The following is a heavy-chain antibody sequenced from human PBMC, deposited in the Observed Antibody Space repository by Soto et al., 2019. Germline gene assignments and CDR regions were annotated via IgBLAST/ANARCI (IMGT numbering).Heavy chain of an antibody. CDR1: GGTFKTYT. J-gene: IGHJ4*02. CDR2: IIPMYDSA. Sequence: QVQLVQSGAELKKPGSSVNVSCAASGGTFKTYTINWVRQAPGQGLEWIGQIIPMYDSANYAQRFQGRVTISADKATNIAYMELSGLRSEDTALYCFATWRTYSGSYCFDYWGQGTLVSVSS. D-gene: IGHD1-26*01. V-gene: IGHV1-69*06. CDR3: ATWRTYSGSYCFDY.